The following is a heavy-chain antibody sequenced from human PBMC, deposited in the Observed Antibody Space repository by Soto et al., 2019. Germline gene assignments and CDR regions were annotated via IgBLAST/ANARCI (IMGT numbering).Heavy chain of an antibody. CDR2: IRSKANSYAT. CDR1: GFTFSGSS. V-gene: IGHV3-73*01. J-gene: IGHJ4*02. D-gene: IGHD3-9*01. CDR3: TRVTETGFPFDY. Sequence: GGSLRLSCAASGFTFSGSSMHWVRQASGKGLEWIGHIRSKANSYATAYAASVKGRFTISRDDSKNTAYLQMNSLKSEDTAVYYCTRVTETGFPFDYWGQGTLVTVSS.